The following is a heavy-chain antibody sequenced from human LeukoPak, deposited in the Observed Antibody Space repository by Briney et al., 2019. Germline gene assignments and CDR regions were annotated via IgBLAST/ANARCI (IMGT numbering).Heavy chain of an antibody. D-gene: IGHD6-19*01. Sequence: GGSLRLSCAASGFTFSSYAMTWVRQAPGEGLEWVSAISGSGGNTYYADSVKGRFTISRDNSKNTLYLQMNSLRAEDTAVYYCAKDPFGGGCHRCWFDPWGQGTLVTVSS. CDR3: AKDPFGGGCHRCWFDP. CDR2: ISGSGGNT. J-gene: IGHJ5*02. V-gene: IGHV3-23*01. CDR1: GFTFSSYA.